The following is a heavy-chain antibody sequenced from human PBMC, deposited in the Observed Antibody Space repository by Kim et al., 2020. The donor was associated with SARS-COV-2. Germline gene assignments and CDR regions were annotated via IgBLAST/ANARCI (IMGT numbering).Heavy chain of an antibody. V-gene: IGHV3-23*01. CDR3: TKRDFSDSSTFSPFFGT. CDR2: ISGDSTET. D-gene: IGHD3-22*01. J-gene: IGHJ5*02. CDR1: GFTFKNYA. Sequence: GGSLRLSCAASGFTFKNYAMNWVRQAPGKGPEWVSGISGDSTETYYTDSVKGRFTISRDNSRNTLYLQMNSLTAEDTAVYYCTKRDFSDSSTFSPFFGTWGQGTLVTVAS.